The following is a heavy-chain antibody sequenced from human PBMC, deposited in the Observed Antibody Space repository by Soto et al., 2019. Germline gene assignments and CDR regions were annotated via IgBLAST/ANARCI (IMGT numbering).Heavy chain of an antibody. V-gene: IGHV4-61*01. CDR3: AEVGVRGVIPDYYYYGMDV. CDR1: GGSVSSGSYY. J-gene: IGHJ6*02. D-gene: IGHD3-10*02. Sequence: PSETLSLTCTVSGGSVSSGSYYWSWIRQPPGKGLEWIGYIYYSGSTNYNPSLKSRVTISVDTSKNQFSLKLSSVTAADTAVYYCAEVGVRGVIPDYYYYGMDVWGQGTTVTVSS. CDR2: IYYSGST.